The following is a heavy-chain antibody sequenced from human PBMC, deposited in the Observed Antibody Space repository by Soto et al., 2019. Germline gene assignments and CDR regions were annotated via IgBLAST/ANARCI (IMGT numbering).Heavy chain of an antibody. CDR3: ARDGYGAYCDY. CDR2: ISAYNEKT. CDR1: GYTFTSYG. Sequence: QVQLVQSGAEVKKPGASVRVSCKASGYTFTSYGVSWVRQAPGHGLEWMGRISAYNEKTNYEQKLQGRVTMTTDPSTNTAYMELRSLKSDDTAVYYCARDGYGAYCDYWGQGTLVTVSS. V-gene: IGHV1-18*04. J-gene: IGHJ4*02. D-gene: IGHD2-8*01.